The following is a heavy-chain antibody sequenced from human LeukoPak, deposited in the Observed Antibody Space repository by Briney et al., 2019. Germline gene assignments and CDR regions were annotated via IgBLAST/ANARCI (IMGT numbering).Heavy chain of an antibody. V-gene: IGHV4-61*02. D-gene: IGHD5-12*01. Sequence: NTSETLSLTCTVSGASITSGNYYWSWIRQPAGKGLEWIGRINTSGNTVYNPSLKSRVTISVDTSKNQFSLKLSSVTAADTAVYYCARDVMATIVEDAFDIWGQGTMVTVSS. CDR3: ARDVMATIVEDAFDI. CDR2: INTSGNT. J-gene: IGHJ3*02. CDR1: GASITSGNYY.